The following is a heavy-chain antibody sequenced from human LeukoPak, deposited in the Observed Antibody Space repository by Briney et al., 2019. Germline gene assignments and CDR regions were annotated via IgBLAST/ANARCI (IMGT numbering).Heavy chain of an antibody. CDR2: IHSSGST. Sequence: PSDTLSLTCTVSGGSMSGHFWSWFRRPPGKGLENIGYIHSSGSTNYNPSYKSRVTVSLEMSKNQFSLSLSSVTAADTAVYYCARDPGDTDWYNSDFWGQGILVTVSS. CDR1: GGSMSGHF. J-gene: IGHJ4*02. D-gene: IGHD3-9*01. V-gene: IGHV4-59*11. CDR3: ARDPGDTDWYNSDF.